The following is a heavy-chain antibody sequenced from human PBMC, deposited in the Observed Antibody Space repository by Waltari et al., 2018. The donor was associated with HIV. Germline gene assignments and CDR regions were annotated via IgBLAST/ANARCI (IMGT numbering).Heavy chain of an antibody. CDR2: IYSGGST. Sequence: EVQLVESGGGLVQPGGSLRLSCAASGFTVSRNYLCWVRQAPGKGLVWVSVIYSGGSTYYADSVKGRFTISRGNSKYTLYLQMNSLRAEDTAVYYCARGGVVAGTRHYFDYWGQGTLVTVSS. V-gene: IGHV3-66*02. CDR3: ARGGVVAGTRHYFDY. D-gene: IGHD6-19*01. J-gene: IGHJ4*02. CDR1: GFTVSRNY.